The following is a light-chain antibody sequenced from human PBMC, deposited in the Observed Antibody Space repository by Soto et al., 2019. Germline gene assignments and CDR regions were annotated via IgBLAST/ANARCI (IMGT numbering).Light chain of an antibody. V-gene: IGKV3-11*01. J-gene: IGKJ3*01. Sequence: VLTQSPANLSLSPGESAALSCRASQSVGSYLAWLQQVPGQAPRLLIYDATNRANGIPAKFRGSGSGTDFTLTISSLEPEDFALYFCLQCASWPHTFGPGTKVEIK. CDR2: DAT. CDR1: QSVGSY. CDR3: LQCASWPHT.